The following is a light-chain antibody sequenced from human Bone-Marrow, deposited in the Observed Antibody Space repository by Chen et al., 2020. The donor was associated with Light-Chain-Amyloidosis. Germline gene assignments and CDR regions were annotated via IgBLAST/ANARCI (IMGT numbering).Light chain of an antibody. CDR2: GNS. CDR1: SSNIGAGYD. Sequence: QSVLTQPPSVSGAPGKRVTISCTGSSSNIGAGYDVHCYKQLPGTAPKLPIYGNSNRPSGVPDRFSGSKSGTSASLAITGLQAEDEADYYCQSYDSSLSASNWVFGGGTKLTVL. CDR3: QSYDSSLSASNWV. V-gene: IGLV1-40*01. J-gene: IGLJ3*02.